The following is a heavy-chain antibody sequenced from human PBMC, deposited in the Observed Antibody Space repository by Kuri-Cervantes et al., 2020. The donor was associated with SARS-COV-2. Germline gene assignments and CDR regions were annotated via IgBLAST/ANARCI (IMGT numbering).Heavy chain of an antibody. CDR2: IIPVFGSA. D-gene: IGHD2-2*02. J-gene: IGHJ6*02. V-gene: IGHV1-69*13. CDR1: GYTFTSYD. Sequence: SVKVSCKASGYTFTSYDINWVRQATGQGLEWMGGIIPVFGSADYAQTFQDRVTITADESTSTVYMELSSLRSEDTAVYYCARPVGYCSSYNCYNYYHGTDVWGQGTTVTVSS. CDR3: ARPVGYCSSYNCYNYYHGTDV.